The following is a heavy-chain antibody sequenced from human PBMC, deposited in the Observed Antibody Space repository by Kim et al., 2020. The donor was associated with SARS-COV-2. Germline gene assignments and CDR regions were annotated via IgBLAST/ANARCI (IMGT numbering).Heavy chain of an antibody. Sequence: RGSLRLSCAASGFTFSSYGMHWVRQAPGKGLEWVAVIWYDGSNKYYADSVKGRFTISRDNSKNTLYLQMNSLRAEDTAVYYCARDSTPRSFSYYYYGMDVWGQGTTVTVSS. CDR1: GFTFSSYG. J-gene: IGHJ6*02. CDR2: IWYDGSNK. D-gene: IGHD2-15*01. CDR3: ARDSTPRSFSYYYYGMDV. V-gene: IGHV3-33*01.